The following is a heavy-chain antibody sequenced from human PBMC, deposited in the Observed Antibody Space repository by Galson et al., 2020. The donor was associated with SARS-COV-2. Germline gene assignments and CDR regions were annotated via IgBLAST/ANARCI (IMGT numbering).Heavy chain of an antibody. V-gene: IGHV3-7*01. J-gene: IGHJ6*02. CDR2: RNQYGSEK. CDR1: GFTFSTYW. D-gene: IGHD3-22*01. CDR3: ARDSVVVDDDYYLCGMDV. Sequence: GGSLRLSCAASGFTFSTYWMSWVRQAPRSGLEWVANRNQYGSEKYYLDSVKDRFTISRDNAKNALFLQMNSLRVEDTAVYYCARDSVVVDDDYYLCGMDVWGQGTAVTVSS.